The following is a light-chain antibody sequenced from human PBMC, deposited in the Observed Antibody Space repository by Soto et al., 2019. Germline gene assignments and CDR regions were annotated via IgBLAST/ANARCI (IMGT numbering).Light chain of an antibody. J-gene: IGKJ1*01. Sequence: DIQMIQSPSTLSASVGDRVTITCRASQSISSWLAWYQQKPGKAPKLLIYKASSLESGVPSRFSGSGSGTEFTLTISSLQPDDFATYYCQQYGTFGQGTKVEIK. CDR1: QSISSW. CDR3: QQYGT. V-gene: IGKV1-5*03. CDR2: KAS.